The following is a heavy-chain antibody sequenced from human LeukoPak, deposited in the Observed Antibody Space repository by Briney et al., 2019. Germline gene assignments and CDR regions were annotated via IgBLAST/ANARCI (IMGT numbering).Heavy chain of an antibody. CDR2: INPNSGDT. CDR1: GYTFTGYY. Sequence: ASVKVSCKASGYTFTGYYMHWVRQAPGQGGGWMGWINPNSGDTNYAQKFQGRVTMTRDTSIRTAYLELSGLRSDDTAVYYCAKNPYEYYFDYWGQGTLVTVSS. J-gene: IGHJ4*02. D-gene: IGHD5-12*01. CDR3: AKNPYEYYFDY. V-gene: IGHV1-2*02.